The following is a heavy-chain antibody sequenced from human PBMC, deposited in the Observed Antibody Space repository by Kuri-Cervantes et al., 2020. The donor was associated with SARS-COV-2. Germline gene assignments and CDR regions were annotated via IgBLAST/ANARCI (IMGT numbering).Heavy chain of an antibody. CDR2: INHSGST. J-gene: IGHJ4*02. CDR3: ARAGVGGYFDY. Sequence: SETLSLTCTVSGGSISSYYWSWIRQPPGKGLEWIGEINHSGSTNYNPSLKSRVTISVDTSKNQFSLKLSSVTAADTAVYYCARAGVGGYFDYWGQGTLVTVSS. D-gene: IGHD3-10*01. V-gene: IGHV4-34*01. CDR1: GGSISSYY.